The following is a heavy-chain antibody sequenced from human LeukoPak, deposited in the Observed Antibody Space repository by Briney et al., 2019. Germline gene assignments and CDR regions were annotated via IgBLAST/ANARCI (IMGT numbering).Heavy chain of an antibody. V-gene: IGHV3-23*01. CDR2: ISGSGART. CDR3: APYGDYGLS. D-gene: IGHD4-17*01. Sequence: GGSLRLSCAASGITFSSYAMSWVRQAPGKGLEWVSGISGSGARTYYADSVKGRFTISRDNSKNTLYLQMNSLRAEDTAVYYCAPYGDYGLSWGQGTLVTVSS. J-gene: IGHJ4*02. CDR1: GITFSSYA.